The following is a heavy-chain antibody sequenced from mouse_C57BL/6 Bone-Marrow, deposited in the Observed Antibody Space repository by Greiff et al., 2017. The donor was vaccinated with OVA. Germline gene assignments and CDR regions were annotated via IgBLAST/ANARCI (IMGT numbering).Heavy chain of an antibody. CDR2: IYPGAGGT. D-gene: IGHD5-1*01. CDR1: GYAFSSSW. Sequence: QVQLKQSGPELVKPGASVKISCKASGYAFSSSWMNWVKQRPGKGLEWIGRIYPGAGGTNYNGKFKGKATLTADKSSSTAYMQLSSLTSEDSAVYFCARGESNYAMDYWGQGTSVTVSS. J-gene: IGHJ4*01. CDR3: ARGESNYAMDY. V-gene: IGHV1-82*01.